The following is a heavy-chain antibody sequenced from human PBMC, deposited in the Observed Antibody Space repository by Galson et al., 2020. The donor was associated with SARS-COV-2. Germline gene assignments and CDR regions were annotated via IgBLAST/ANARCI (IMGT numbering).Heavy chain of an antibody. CDR3: ATVFAYCGGDCYSLDY. CDR1: GYTLTELS. CDR2: FDPEDGET. D-gene: IGHD2-21*01. Sequence: GESLKISCKVSGYTLTELSMHWVRQAPGKGLEWMGGFDPEDGETIYAQKFQGRVTMTEDTSTDTAYMELSSLRSEDTAVYYCATVFAYCGGDCYSLDYWGQGTLVTVSS. V-gene: IGHV1-24*01. J-gene: IGHJ4*02.